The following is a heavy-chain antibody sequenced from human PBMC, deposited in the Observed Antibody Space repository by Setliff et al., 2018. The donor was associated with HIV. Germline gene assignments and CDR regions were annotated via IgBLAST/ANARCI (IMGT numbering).Heavy chain of an antibody. CDR2: GYYSGIT. D-gene: IGHD2-21*02. Sequence: SETLSLTCTVSGGSISNYYWSWIWQPPGKGLEWIGCGYYSGITHYDPSLKSRVSISVDASKNQFSLRLNSVTVADTAVYFCARSSRGSLRDLDYWGPGTLVTDSS. J-gene: IGHJ4*02. CDR3: ARSSRGSLRDLDY. V-gene: IGHV4-59*08. CDR1: GGSISNYY.